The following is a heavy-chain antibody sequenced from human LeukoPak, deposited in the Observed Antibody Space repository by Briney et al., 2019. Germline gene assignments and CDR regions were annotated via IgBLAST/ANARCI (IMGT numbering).Heavy chain of an antibody. J-gene: IGHJ6*03. CDR1: GGSISSYY. CDR3: ARHNTAAYYYYYMDV. V-gene: IGHV4-4*09. D-gene: IGHD2-2*01. Sequence: SETLSLTCTVSGGSISSYYWSWIRQPPGKGLEWIGYIYTSGSTNYNPSLKSRVTISVDTSKNQFSLKLSYVTAADTAVYYCARHNTAAYYYYYMDVWGKGTTVTVSS. CDR2: IYTSGST.